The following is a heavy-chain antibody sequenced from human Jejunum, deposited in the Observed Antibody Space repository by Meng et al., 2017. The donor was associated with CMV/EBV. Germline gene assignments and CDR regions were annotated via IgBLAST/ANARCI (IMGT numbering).Heavy chain of an antibody. CDR2: IYSPDNP. J-gene: IGHJ4*02. Sequence: FPFGSYAMSWVRPAPGKGLEWVSLIYSPDNPYYADSVKGRFTISRDNSKNTLYLQMNSLRAEDTAVYYCAQYCSSTSCSLRACDYWGQGTLVTVSS. CDR1: FPFGSYA. CDR3: AQYCSSTSCSLRACDY. D-gene: IGHD2/OR15-2a*01. V-gene: IGHV3-23*03.